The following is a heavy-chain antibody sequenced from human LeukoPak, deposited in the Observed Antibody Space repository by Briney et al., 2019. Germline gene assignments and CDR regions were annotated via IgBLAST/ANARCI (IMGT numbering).Heavy chain of an antibody. Sequence: GGSLRLSCAASGFTFSDRYMDWVRQAPGKGLEWVGRIRNKANSYTTEYAAPVKGRFTISRDDSKNSLYLQMNSLKSEDTAVYYCVAVAGTGAFYIWGQGTMLTVSS. V-gene: IGHV3-72*01. D-gene: IGHD6-19*01. J-gene: IGHJ3*02. CDR3: VAVAGTGAFYI. CDR2: IRNKANSYTT. CDR1: GFTFSDRY.